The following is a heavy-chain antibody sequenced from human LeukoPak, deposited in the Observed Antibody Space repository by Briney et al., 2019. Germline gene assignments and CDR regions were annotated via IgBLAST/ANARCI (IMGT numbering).Heavy chain of an antibody. Sequence: PGGSLRLSCAASGFTVSSSFIYWVRRAPGKGLEWVSFIHRDDKTYYADSGKGRFTMSRDSSKNTLYLQMNSLGADDTAVYYCAREVISTPSYFDYWGQGILVTVSS. J-gene: IGHJ4*02. CDR3: AREVISTPSYFDY. CDR2: IHRDDKT. V-gene: IGHV3-53*01. D-gene: IGHD2-2*01. CDR1: GFTVSSSF.